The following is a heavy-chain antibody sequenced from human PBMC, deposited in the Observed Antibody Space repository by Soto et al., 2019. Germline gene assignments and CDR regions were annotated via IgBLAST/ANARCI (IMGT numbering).Heavy chain of an antibody. V-gene: IGHV3-23*01. CDR3: AKAKTSIAAAGTWWEQLETDAFDI. CDR1: GFTFSSYA. Sequence: GESLKISCAASGFTFSSYAMSWVRQAPGKGLEWGSAISGSGGSTYYADSVKGRFTISRDNSKNTLYLQMNSLRAEDTAVYYCAKAKTSIAAAGTWWEQLETDAFDIWGQGTMVTVSS. CDR2: ISGSGGST. J-gene: IGHJ3*02. D-gene: IGHD6-13*01.